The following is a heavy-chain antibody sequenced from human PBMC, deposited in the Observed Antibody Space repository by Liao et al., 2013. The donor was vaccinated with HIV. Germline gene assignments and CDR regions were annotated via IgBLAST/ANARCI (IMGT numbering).Heavy chain of an antibody. D-gene: IGHD3-22*01. CDR3: ARAWGGYYDSSGYRVFDDAFDI. V-gene: IGHV4-34*01. CDR1: GGSFSGYY. CDR2: INHSGST. Sequence: QVQLQQWGAGLLKPSETLSLTCAVYGGSFSGYYWSWIRQPPGKGLEWIGEINHSGSTNYNPSLKSRVTISVDTSKNQFSLKLSSVTAADTAVYYCARAWGGYYDSSGYRVFDDAFDIWGQGTMVTVSS. J-gene: IGHJ3*02.